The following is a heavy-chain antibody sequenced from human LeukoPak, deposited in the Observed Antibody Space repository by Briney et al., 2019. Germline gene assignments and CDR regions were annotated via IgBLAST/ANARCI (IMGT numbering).Heavy chain of an antibody. CDR2: INPNSGNT. D-gene: IGHD1-26*01. CDR3: ARAPSGSYYEAFDI. Sequence: ASVKVSCKASGYTFTGYYMHWVRQAPGQGLEWMGWINPNSGNTGYAQKFQGRVTFTRNTSISTAYMGLSSLRSEDTAVYYCARAPSGSYYEAFDIWGQGTMVTVSS. V-gene: IGHV1-8*03. CDR1: GYTFTGYY. J-gene: IGHJ3*02.